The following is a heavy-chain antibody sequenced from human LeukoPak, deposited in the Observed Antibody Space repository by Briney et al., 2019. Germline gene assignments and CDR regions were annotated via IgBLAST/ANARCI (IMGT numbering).Heavy chain of an antibody. D-gene: IGHD2-2*01. CDR2: IKEDGSEK. Sequence: GGSLRLSCAASGFTFSSHWMSWVRQAPGKGLEWVANIKEDGSEKYYVDSVKGRFTISRDNAKNSLYLQMNSLRAEDTAVYYCARYQPYFDYWGQGTLVTVSS. CDR3: ARYQPYFDY. V-gene: IGHV3-7*01. CDR1: GFTFSSHW. J-gene: IGHJ4*02.